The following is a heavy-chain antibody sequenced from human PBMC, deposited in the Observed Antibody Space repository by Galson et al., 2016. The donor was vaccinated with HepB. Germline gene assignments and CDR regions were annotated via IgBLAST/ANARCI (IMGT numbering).Heavy chain of an antibody. CDR1: EFSFSYYG. CDR3: ARDSGYCNNFDCKGDAFDM. J-gene: IGHJ3*02. V-gene: IGHV3-30*03. D-gene: IGHD2-8*01. Sequence: SLRLSCAASEFSFSYYGMHWVRQAAGKGLEWVAVISYDGSNKYYADSVKGRFTISRDNAKNSLFLQMNSLRAEDTAVYYCARDSGYCNNFDCKGDAFDMWGQGTMVTVSS. CDR2: ISYDGSNK.